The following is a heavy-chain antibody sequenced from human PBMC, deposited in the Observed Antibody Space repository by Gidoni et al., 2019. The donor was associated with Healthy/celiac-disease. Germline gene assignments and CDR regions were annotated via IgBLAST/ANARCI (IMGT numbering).Heavy chain of an antibody. J-gene: IGHJ6*02. CDR1: GFTFSRYS. CDR3: ARTQGDYYGMDV. Sequence: EVRLVESGGGLVKRGGSLRLSCAASGFTFSRYSLNWVRQAPGKGLEWVSYISSSSSYIYYADSVKGRFTISRDNAKNSLYLQMNSLRADDTAVYYCARTQGDYYGMDVWGQGTTVTVSS. V-gene: IGHV3-21*01. CDR2: ISSSSSYI.